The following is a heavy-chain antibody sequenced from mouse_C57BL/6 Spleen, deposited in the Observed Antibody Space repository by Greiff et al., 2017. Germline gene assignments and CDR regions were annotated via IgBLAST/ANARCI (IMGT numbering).Heavy chain of an antibody. CDR3: AREDYYGRSRFDY. Sequence: QVQLQQSGPELVKPGASVKISCKASGYAFSSSWMNWVKQRPGKGLEWIGRIYPGDGDTNYNGKFKGKATLTADKSSSPAYMQLSSLTSEDSAVYFCAREDYYGRSRFDYWGQGTTLTVSS. V-gene: IGHV1-82*01. D-gene: IGHD1-1*01. CDR2: IYPGDGDT. J-gene: IGHJ2*01. CDR1: GYAFSSSW.